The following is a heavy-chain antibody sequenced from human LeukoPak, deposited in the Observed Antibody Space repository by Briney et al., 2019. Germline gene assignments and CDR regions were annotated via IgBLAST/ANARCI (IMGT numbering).Heavy chain of an antibody. Sequence: ASVKVSCKASGYTFTSYGISWVRQAPGQGLEWMGCISAYNGNTNYAQKLQGRVTMTTDTSTSKAYMELRSLRSDDTAVYYCAREAVAGMWLDYWGQGTLVTVSS. D-gene: IGHD6-19*01. CDR3: AREAVAGMWLDY. J-gene: IGHJ4*02. CDR2: ISAYNGNT. V-gene: IGHV1-18*01. CDR1: GYTFTSYG.